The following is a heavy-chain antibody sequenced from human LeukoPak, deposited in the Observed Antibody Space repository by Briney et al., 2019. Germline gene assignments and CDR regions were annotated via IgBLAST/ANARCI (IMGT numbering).Heavy chain of an antibody. CDR3: ARDGGSGYPDLNWFDP. CDR1: GYTFTGYY. D-gene: IGHD3-22*01. J-gene: IGHJ5*02. Sequence: GASVKVSCKASGYTFTGYYMHWVRQAPGQGLEWMGWINPNSGGTNYAQKFQGRVTMTRDTSISTAYMKLSRLRSDDTAVYYCARDGGSGYPDLNWFDPWGQGTLVTVSS. CDR2: INPNSGGT. V-gene: IGHV1-2*02.